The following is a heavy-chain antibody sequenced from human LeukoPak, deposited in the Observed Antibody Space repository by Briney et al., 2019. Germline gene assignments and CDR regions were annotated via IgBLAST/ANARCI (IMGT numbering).Heavy chain of an antibody. J-gene: IGHJ4*02. Sequence: PGGSLRLSWEPSGFTFDDKAMNGVGQVPGKGREGVSVISWNSGSIGYADSVKGRFTISRDNAKNSLYLQMNSLRAEDTALYYCAKAGAYGDYLTALLDYWGQGTLVTVSS. CDR1: GFTFDDKA. CDR3: AKAGAYGDYLTALLDY. D-gene: IGHD4-17*01. V-gene: IGHV3-9*01. CDR2: ISWNSGSI.